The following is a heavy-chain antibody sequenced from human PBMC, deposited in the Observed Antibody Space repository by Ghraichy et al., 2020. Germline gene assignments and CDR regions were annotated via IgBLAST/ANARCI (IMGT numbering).Heavy chain of an antibody. J-gene: IGHJ4*02. CDR1: GGSFSDNY. CDR2: INHSGGT. CDR3: ARGPDENHAFDN. Sequence: SETLSLTCAVSGGSFSDNYWSWIRQPPGKGLEWIGEINHSGGTNYGPSLKSRASISVDTSKNQFSLILNSITAADTAVYYCARGPDENHAFDNWGQGTLVTVSS. V-gene: IGHV4-34*01. D-gene: IGHD1-14*01.